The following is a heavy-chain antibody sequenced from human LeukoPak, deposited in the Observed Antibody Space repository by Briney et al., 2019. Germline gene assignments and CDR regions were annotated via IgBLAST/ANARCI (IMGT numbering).Heavy chain of an antibody. V-gene: IGHV1-24*01. CDR3: ARKRDLVKFNWFDP. Sequence: GASVKVSCKVSGYTLTELSMRWVRQAPGKGLEWMGGFDPEDGETIYAQKFQGRVTMTEDTSTDTAYMELSRLRSDDTAVYYCARKRDLVKFNWFDPWGQGTLVTVSS. D-gene: IGHD5-12*01. CDR2: FDPEDGET. CDR1: GYTLTELS. J-gene: IGHJ5*02.